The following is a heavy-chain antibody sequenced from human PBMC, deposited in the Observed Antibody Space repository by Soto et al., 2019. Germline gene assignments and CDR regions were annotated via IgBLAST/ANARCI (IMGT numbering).Heavy chain of an antibody. V-gene: IGHV3-23*01. CDR2: ISGSGGST. CDR1: GFTFYSYA. CDR3: AKDLAYDTSGYSPYYFQY. J-gene: IGHJ4*02. Sequence: GGSLRLSCAASGFTFYSYAMSWVRQAPGKALEWVSGISGSGGSTYYADSVKGRFTSSRDNSKNTLYLQMNSLRAEDTAVYHCAKDLAYDTSGYSPYYFQYWGQGALVTVSS. D-gene: IGHD3-22*01.